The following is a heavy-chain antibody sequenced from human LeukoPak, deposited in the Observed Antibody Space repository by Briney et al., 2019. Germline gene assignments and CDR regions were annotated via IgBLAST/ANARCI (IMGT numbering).Heavy chain of an antibody. CDR2: IYTSGST. Sequence: PSETLSLTCTVSGGSISSYYWSWIRQPARKGLEWIGRIYTSGSTNYNPSLKSRVTISLDKSKNQLSLNLSSVTAADTAIYYCARDPRGPTVAGDYWGQGTQVTVSS. CDR1: GGSISSYY. V-gene: IGHV4-4*07. CDR3: ARDPRGPTVAGDY. D-gene: IGHD6-19*01. J-gene: IGHJ4*02.